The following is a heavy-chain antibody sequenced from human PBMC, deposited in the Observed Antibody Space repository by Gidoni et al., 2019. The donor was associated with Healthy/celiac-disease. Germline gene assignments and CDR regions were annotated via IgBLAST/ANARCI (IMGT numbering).Heavy chain of an antibody. CDR3: AKSPRQQLVRDYFDY. D-gene: IGHD6-13*01. V-gene: IGHV3-23*01. CDR2: ISGSGGST. CDR1: GFTFSSYA. J-gene: IGHJ4*02. Sequence: EVQLLESGGGLVQPGGSLRRSCAASGFTFSSYAMSWVRQAPGKGLEWVSVISGSGGSTYYADSVKGRFTISRDNSKNTLYLQMNSLRAEDTAVYYCAKSPRQQLVRDYFDYWGQGTLVTVSS.